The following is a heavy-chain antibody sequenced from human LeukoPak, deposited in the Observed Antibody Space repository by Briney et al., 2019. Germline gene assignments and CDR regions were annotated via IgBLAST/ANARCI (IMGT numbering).Heavy chain of an antibody. Sequence: GSSVTVSFNASGGTFSSYAISWVRQAPGQGLEWMGRIIPIFGTANYAQKFQGRVTITTDESTSTAYLELSSLRSEDTAVYYCARVYYYDSSGYYSFFDYWGQGTLVTVSS. D-gene: IGHD3-22*01. CDR3: ARVYYYDSSGYYSFFDY. CDR1: GGTFSSYA. V-gene: IGHV1-69*05. CDR2: IIPIFGTA. J-gene: IGHJ4*02.